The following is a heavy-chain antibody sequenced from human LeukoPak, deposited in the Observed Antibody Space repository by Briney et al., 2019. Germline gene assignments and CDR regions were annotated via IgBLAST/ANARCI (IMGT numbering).Heavy chain of an antibody. Sequence: SETLSLTCTVSGYSISSGYYWGWIRQPPGKGLEWIGYIYYSGSTNYNPSLKSRVTISVDTSKNQFSLKLSSVTAADTAVYYCARGRFRGYSYGLREYYYYMDVWGKGTTVTVSS. V-gene: IGHV4-61*01. D-gene: IGHD5-18*01. CDR1: GYSISSGYY. J-gene: IGHJ6*03. CDR3: ARGRFRGYSYGLREYYYYMDV. CDR2: IYYSGST.